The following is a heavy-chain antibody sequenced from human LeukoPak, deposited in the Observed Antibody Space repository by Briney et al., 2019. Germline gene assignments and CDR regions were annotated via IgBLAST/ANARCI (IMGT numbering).Heavy chain of an antibody. V-gene: IGHV3-48*04. CDR1: VFTFDSYS. J-gene: IGHJ4*02. CDR2: ISSSGSTI. CDR3: ARGEVYAILDY. D-gene: IGHD2-8*01. Sequence: AGGSLRLSCEASVFTFDSYSMNWVRQAPGKGLEWVSYISSSGSTIYYADSVKGRFTISRDNAKNSLYLQMNSLRAEDTAVYYCARGEVYAILDYWGQGTLVTVSS.